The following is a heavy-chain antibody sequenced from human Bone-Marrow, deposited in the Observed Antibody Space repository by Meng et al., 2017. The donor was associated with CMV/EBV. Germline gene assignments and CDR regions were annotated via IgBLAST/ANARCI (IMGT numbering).Heavy chain of an antibody. CDR3: ARDYGRLGELSSGLGMLGN. CDR1: GFTFSDYY. CDR2: ISNNGSST. V-gene: IGHV3-11*04. Sequence: GESLKISCAASGFTFSDYYMIWVRQAPGKGLEWVSYISNNGSSTYYADSVKGRFTISRDNAKNSLYLQMNSLRAEDTAVYYCARDYGRLGELSSGLGMLGNWGQGTLVTVSS. D-gene: IGHD3-16*02. J-gene: IGHJ4*02.